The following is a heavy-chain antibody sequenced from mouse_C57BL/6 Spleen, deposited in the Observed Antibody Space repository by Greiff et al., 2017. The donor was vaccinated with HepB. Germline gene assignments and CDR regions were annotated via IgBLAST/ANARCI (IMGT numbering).Heavy chain of an antibody. CDR2: INPYNGGT. CDR3: AKAYYSNYVGIYYAMDY. Sequence: EVQLQQSGPVLVKPGASVKMSCKASGYTFTDYYMNWVKQSHGKSLEWIGVINPYNGGTSYNQKFKGKATLTVDKSSSTAYMELNSLTSEDSAVYYCAKAYYSNYVGIYYAMDYWGQGTSVTVSS. V-gene: IGHV1-19*01. J-gene: IGHJ4*01. D-gene: IGHD2-5*01. CDR1: GYTFTDYY.